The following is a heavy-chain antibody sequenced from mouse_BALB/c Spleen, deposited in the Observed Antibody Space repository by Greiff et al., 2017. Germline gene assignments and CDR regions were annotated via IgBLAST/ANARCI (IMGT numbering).Heavy chain of an antibody. V-gene: IGHV5-6-5*01. CDR2: ISSGGST. J-gene: IGHJ4*01. CDR1: GFTFSSYA. D-gene: IGHD1-1*01. Sequence: EVQRVESGGGLVKPGGSLKLSCAASGFTFSSYAMSWVRQTPEKRLEWVASISSGGSTYYPDSVKGRFTISRDNARNILYLQMSSLRSEDTAMYYCAIEHYGSSLSYAMDYWGQGTSVTVSS. CDR3: AIEHYGSSLSYAMDY.